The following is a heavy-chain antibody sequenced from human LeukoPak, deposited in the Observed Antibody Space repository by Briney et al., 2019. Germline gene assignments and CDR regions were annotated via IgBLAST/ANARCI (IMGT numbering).Heavy chain of an antibody. CDR3: AKRGIAEAASFDY. Sequence: PGGSLRLSCAASGFTFSSYAMSWVRQAPGKGLEWVSAISGSGGSTYYADSVTGRFTISTDSSKNPLYLQMSSLRADDTAVYYCAKRGIAEAASFDYWGQGTLVTVSS. CDR1: GFTFSSYA. J-gene: IGHJ4*02. V-gene: IGHV3-23*01. D-gene: IGHD6-13*01. CDR2: ISGSGGST.